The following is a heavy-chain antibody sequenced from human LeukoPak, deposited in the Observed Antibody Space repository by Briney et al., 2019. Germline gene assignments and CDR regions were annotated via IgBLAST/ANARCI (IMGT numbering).Heavy chain of an antibody. D-gene: IGHD3-10*01. CDR2: ISGSGGST. Sequence: SGGSLRLSCAASGFTFSSYAMSWVRQAPGKGLEWVSAISGSGGSTYYADSVKGRFTISRDNSKNTLYLQMNSLRAEDTAVYYCAKDLNQWFGESYYFDYWGQGTLVTVSS. CDR1: GFTFSSYA. J-gene: IGHJ4*02. V-gene: IGHV3-23*01. CDR3: AKDLNQWFGESYYFDY.